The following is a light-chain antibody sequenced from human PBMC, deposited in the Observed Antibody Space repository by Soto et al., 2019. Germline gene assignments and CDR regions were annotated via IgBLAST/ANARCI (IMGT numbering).Light chain of an antibody. J-gene: IGKJ1*01. CDR2: GAS. CDR3: QQYGSSLRT. CDR1: RSVSNNY. V-gene: IGKV3-20*01. Sequence: EIVLTQSPGTPSLSPGERATPSCRASRSVSNNYLAWYQQKPGQAPRLLIYGASNRATGIPDRFSGSGSETDFTLTISRLEPEDFAVYYCQQYGSSLRTFGQGTKVDIK.